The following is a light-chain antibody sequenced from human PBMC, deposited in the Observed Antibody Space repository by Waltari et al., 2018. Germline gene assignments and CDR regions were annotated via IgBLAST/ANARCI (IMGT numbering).Light chain of an antibody. CDR1: SSDGGGYNY. CDR2: DVS. CDR3: CSYAGSYTWV. J-gene: IGLJ3*02. Sequence: QSALTQPRPASGSPGQSVPLSCTGTSSDGGGYNYVSWYQQHPGKAPKLMIYDVSKRPSGVPDRFSGSKSGNTASLTISGLQAEDEADYYCCSYAGSYTWVFGGGTKLTVL. V-gene: IGLV2-11*01.